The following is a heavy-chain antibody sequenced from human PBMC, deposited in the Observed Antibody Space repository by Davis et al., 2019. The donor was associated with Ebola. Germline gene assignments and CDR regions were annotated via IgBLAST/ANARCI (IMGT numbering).Heavy chain of an antibody. CDR2: ISYDGSNK. CDR3: ARVKIGYSLRWFDP. J-gene: IGHJ5*02. Sequence: GSLRLSCAASGFTFSSYGMHWVRQAPGKGLEWVAVISYDGSNKYYADSVKGRFTISRDNSKNTLYLQMNSLRAEDTAVYYCARVKIGYSLRWFDPWGQGTLVTVSS. D-gene: IGHD5-18*01. CDR1: GFTFSSYG. V-gene: IGHV3-30*03.